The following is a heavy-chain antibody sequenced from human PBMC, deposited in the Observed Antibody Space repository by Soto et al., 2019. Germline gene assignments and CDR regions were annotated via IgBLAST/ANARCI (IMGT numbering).Heavy chain of an antibody. CDR3: VKAFDSTYWSHFDY. CDR2: ISSNGGST. Sequence: PGGSLRLSCSASGFTFSSYAMHWVRQAPGKGLEYVSAISSNGGSTYYADSVKGRFTISRDNSKNTLYLQMSSLRAEDTAVYYCVKAFDSTYWSHFDYWGQGTLVTVSS. J-gene: IGHJ4*02. CDR1: GFTFSSYA. D-gene: IGHD3-22*01. V-gene: IGHV3-64D*06.